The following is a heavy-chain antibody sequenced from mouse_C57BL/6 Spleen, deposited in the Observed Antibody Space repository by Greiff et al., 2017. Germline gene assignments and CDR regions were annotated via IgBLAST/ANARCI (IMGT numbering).Heavy chain of an antibody. CDR1: GFTFSNYW. Sequence: EVHLVESGGGLVQPGGSMKLSCVASGFTFSNYWMNWVRQSPEKGLEWVAQIRLKSDNYATHYAESVKGRFTISRDDSKSSVYLQMNNLRAEDTGIYYCTAYYDYVRWYFDVWGTGTTVTVSS. D-gene: IGHD2-4*01. CDR2: IRLKSDNYAT. V-gene: IGHV6-3*01. CDR3: TAYYDYVRWYFDV. J-gene: IGHJ1*03.